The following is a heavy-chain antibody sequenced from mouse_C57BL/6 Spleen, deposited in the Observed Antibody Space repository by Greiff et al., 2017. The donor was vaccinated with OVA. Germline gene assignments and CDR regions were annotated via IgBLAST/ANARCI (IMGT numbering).Heavy chain of an antibody. Sequence: QVQLQQSGAELVKPGASVKMSCKASGYTFTSYWITWVKQRPGQGLEWIGDIYPGSGSTNYNEKFKSKATLTVDKSSSTAYMQLSSLTSEDSAVYYCARTVRWYFDVWGTGTTVTVSS. D-gene: IGHD6-1*01. CDR2: IYPGSGST. J-gene: IGHJ1*03. CDR3: ARTVRWYFDV. V-gene: IGHV1-55*01. CDR1: GYTFTSYW.